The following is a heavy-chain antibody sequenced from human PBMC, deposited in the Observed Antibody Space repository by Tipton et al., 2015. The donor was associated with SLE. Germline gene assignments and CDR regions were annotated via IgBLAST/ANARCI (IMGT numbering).Heavy chain of an antibody. V-gene: IGHV4-39*01. J-gene: IGHJ5*02. CDR3: ARHSSSWYKDWFDP. Sequence: TLSLTCTLSGGSISSSSYYWGWIRQPPGKGLEWIGSIYYSGSTYYNPSLKSRVTISVDTSKNQFSLKLSSVTAADTAVYYCARHSSSWYKDWFDPWGQGTLVTASS. CDR1: GGSISSSSYY. CDR2: IYYSGST. D-gene: IGHD6-13*01.